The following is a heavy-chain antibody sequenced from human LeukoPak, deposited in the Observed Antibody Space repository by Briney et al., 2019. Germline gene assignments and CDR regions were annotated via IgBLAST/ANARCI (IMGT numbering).Heavy chain of an antibody. Sequence: ASVKVSCKASGYTFTGYYMHWVRQAPGQGLEWVGRINPNSGGTNYAQKFQGRVTMTRDTSISTAYMELSRLRSDDTAVYYCARTVLNRYSYGFVRDYWGQGTLVTVSS. D-gene: IGHD5-18*01. CDR1: GYTFTGYY. CDR3: ARTVLNRYSYGFVRDY. J-gene: IGHJ4*02. V-gene: IGHV1-2*06. CDR2: INPNSGGT.